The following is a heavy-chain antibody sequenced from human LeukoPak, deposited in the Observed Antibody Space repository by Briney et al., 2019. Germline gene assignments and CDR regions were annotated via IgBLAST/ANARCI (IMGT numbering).Heavy chain of an antibody. J-gene: IGHJ4*02. CDR1: GFTFSSYG. D-gene: IGHD1-26*01. Sequence: PGGSLRLSCAASGFTFSSYGMYWVRQGPGKGLEWVAFTRYDGSKKNYADSVKGRFTISRDNSKNTVYLQMNSLRADDTAVYYCAKDPGGETLPDYWGQGDLVTVSS. CDR2: TRYDGSKK. V-gene: IGHV3-30*02. CDR3: AKDPGGETLPDY.